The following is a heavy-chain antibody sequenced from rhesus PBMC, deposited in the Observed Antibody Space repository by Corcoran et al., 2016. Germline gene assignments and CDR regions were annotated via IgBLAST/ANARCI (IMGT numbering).Heavy chain of an antibody. CDR3: GERGNAGAHLDY. Sequence: QVQLQESGPAVVKPSETLSLTCAVSGGSISSSNWWSWIRQSPGKGLEWIGGSSGEGVSTGTHPSLQRQGNNSISTAKDQFSQKPGSVARAGTAVYYLGERGNAGAHLDYRGQGILGTRSS. J-gene: IGHJ4*01. CDR1: GGSISSSNW. CDR2: SSGEGVST. V-gene: IGHV4-93*02. D-gene: IGHD7-45*01.